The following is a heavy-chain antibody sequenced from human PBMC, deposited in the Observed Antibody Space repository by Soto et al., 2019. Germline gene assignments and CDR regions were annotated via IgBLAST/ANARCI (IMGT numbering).Heavy chain of an antibody. CDR1: GGTFSSYT. D-gene: IGHD6-13*01. CDR3: ARDQGIAAILYFDY. J-gene: IGHJ4*02. Sequence: QVQLVQSGAEVKKPGSSVKVSCKASGGTFSSYTISWVRQAPGQGLEWMGRIIPILGIANYAQKFRGRVTITADKSTSTAYMELSSLRSEDTAVYYCARDQGIAAILYFDYWGQGTLVTVSS. V-gene: IGHV1-69*08. CDR2: IIPILGIA.